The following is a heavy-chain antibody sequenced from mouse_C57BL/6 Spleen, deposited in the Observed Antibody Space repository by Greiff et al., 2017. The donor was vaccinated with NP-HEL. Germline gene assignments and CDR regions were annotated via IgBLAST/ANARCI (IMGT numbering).Heavy chain of an antibody. V-gene: IGHV1-42*01. J-gene: IGHJ3*01. CDR2: INPSTGGT. CDR1: GYSFTGYY. D-gene: IGHD2-1*01. CDR3: ASGNYGGGFAY. Sequence: VQLQQSGPELVKPGASVKISCKASGYSFTGYYMNWVKQSPEKSLEWIGEINPSTGGTTYNQKFKAKATLTVDKSSSTAYMQLKSLTSEDSAVYYCASGNYGGGFAYWGQGTLVTVSA.